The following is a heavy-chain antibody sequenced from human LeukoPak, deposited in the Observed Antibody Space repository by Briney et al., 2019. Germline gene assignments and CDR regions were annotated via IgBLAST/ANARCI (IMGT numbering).Heavy chain of an antibody. J-gene: IGHJ4*02. D-gene: IGHD3-3*01. CDR2: IYYSGTT. CDR3: IGNGYYSLEY. V-gene: IGHV4-59*01. CDR1: GAPFSSYY. Sequence: SETLSLTCTVSGAPFSSYYWNLIRQPPGKGLEWIGYIYYSGTTNYNPSLKSRVTISVDTSKNQFSLKLSSVTAADTAVYYCIGNGYYSLEYWGQGTLVTVSS.